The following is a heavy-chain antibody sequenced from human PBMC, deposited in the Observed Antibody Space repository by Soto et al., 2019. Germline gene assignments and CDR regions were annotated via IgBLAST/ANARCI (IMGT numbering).Heavy chain of an antibody. Sequence: EVQLVESGGGLIQPGRSLRLSCAASGFTFDNYAMHWVRQAPGKGLEWVSGISWDSGSIDYADSVRGRFTISRDNARNSLYLRMSSLRPEDTALYYCAKDAAYYFDYWGQGPLVTVSS. V-gene: IGHV3-9*01. D-gene: IGHD6-25*01. CDR1: GFTFDNYA. J-gene: IGHJ4*02. CDR2: ISWDSGSI. CDR3: AKDAAYYFDY.